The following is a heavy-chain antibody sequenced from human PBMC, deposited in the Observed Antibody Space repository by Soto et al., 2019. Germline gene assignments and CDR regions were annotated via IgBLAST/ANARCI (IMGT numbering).Heavy chain of an antibody. V-gene: IGHV6-1*01. CDR3: APWRFDY. Sequence: SQTLSLTCAISGDSVSSNSAAWNWIRHSPSRGLEWLGRTYYRSKWYNDYAVSMRSRITXXXDXXXNXFXXQLXSATPEDTAVNYCAPWRFDYWGQRTLVIVSS. CDR1: GDSVSSNSAA. CDR2: TYYRSKWYN. J-gene: IGHJ4*02.